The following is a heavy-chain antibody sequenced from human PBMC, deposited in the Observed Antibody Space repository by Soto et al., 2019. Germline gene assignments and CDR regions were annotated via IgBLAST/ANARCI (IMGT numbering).Heavy chain of an antibody. V-gene: IGHV3-48*02. J-gene: IGHJ4*02. CDR3: ARDRKWELFGAPFDY. CDR1: GFTFSSYS. D-gene: IGHD1-26*01. Sequence: GGSLRLSCAASGFTFSSYSMNWVRQAPGKGLEWVSYISSSSSTIYYADSVKGRFTISRDNAKNSLYLQMNSLRDEDTAVYYCARDRKWELFGAPFDYWGQGTLVTVSS. CDR2: ISSSSSTI.